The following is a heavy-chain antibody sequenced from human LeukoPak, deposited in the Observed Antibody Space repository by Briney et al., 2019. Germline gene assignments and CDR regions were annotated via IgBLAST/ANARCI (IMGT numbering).Heavy chain of an antibody. D-gene: IGHD2/OR15-2a*01. CDR1: GGPFRGFF. J-gene: IGHJ5*02. Sequence: MASETLSLTCAVSGGPFRGFFWSWIRQAPGRGLEWIAEVSHGGTSNYNPSLKSRITISVDTSKSQFSLKLTSVTAADTAVYYCARGIFYGGRKQYIWFDLWAQGTLVTVSS. V-gene: IGHV4-34*01. CDR2: VSHGGTS. CDR3: ARGIFYGGRKQYIWFDL.